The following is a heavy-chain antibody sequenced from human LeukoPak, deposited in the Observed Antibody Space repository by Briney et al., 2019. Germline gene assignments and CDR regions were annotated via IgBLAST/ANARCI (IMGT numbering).Heavy chain of an antibody. Sequence: GRSLRLSCAASGFTFSSYGMHWVRPAPGRGLEWVAVIWYDGSNKYYADSVKGRFTISRDNSKNTLYLQMDRLRAEDTAVYYCAKGGYYYYSSGYHFDYWGQGTLATVSS. CDR1: GFTFSSYG. J-gene: IGHJ4*02. CDR3: AKGGYYYYSSGYHFDY. V-gene: IGHV3-33*06. CDR2: IWYDGSNK. D-gene: IGHD3-22*01.